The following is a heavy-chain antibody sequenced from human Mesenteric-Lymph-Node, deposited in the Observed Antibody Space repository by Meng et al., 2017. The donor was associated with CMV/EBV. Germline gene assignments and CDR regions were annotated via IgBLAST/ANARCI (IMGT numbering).Heavy chain of an antibody. J-gene: IGHJ4*02. CDR1: GFTFDDYT. V-gene: IGHV3-74*01. CDR3: ARADFWTGYYSL. Sequence: CAASGFTFDDYTMQWVRQAPGKGLEWVSRINSDESSTAYADSVKGRFTISRDNAKNTLYLQINSLRAEDTAVYYCARADFWTGYYSLWGQGTLVTVSS. D-gene: IGHD3/OR15-3a*01. CDR2: INSDESST.